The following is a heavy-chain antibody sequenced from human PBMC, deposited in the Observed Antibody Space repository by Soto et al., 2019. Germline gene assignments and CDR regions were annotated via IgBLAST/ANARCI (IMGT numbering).Heavy chain of an antibody. CDR2: ISGSGGST. V-gene: IGHV3-23*01. CDR3: AKEGRVVPAATYYYYMDV. CDR1: WFTFFSYS. J-gene: IGHJ6*03. Sequence: PGGALRLSLAAPWFTFFSYSLSRGRPAPGEGVKWVSAISGSGGSTYYADSVKGRFTISRDNSKNTLYLQMNSLRAEDTAVYYCAKEGRVVPAATYYYYMDVWGKGTTVTVSS. D-gene: IGHD2-2*01.